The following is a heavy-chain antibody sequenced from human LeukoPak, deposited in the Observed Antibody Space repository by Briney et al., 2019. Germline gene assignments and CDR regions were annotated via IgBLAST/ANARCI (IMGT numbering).Heavy chain of an antibody. V-gene: IGHV3-9*01. CDR1: GFTFDDYA. D-gene: IGHD1-26*01. CDR2: ISWNSGSI. Sequence: GGSLRLSCAASGFTFDDYAMHWVRQAPGKGLEWVSGISWNSGSIGYADSVKGRFTISRDNAKNSLYLQMNSLRAEDTALYYCAKDMEDSGSYLLADYWGQGTLVTVSS. CDR3: AKDMEDSGSYLLADY. J-gene: IGHJ4*02.